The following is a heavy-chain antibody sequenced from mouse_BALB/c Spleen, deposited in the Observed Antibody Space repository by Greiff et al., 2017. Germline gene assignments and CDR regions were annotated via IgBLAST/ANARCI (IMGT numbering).Heavy chain of an antibody. CDR2: INPSNGRT. J-gene: IGHJ3*01. CDR1: GYTFTSYW. CDR3: ARSDYGSTRFAY. V-gene: IGHV1S81*02. Sequence: VQLHQPGAELVKPGASVKLSCKASGYTFTSYWMHWVKQRPGQGLEWIGEINPSNGRTNYNEKFKSKATLTVDKSSSTAYMQLSSLTSEDSAVYYCARSDYGSTRFAYWGQGTLVTVSA. D-gene: IGHD1-1*01.